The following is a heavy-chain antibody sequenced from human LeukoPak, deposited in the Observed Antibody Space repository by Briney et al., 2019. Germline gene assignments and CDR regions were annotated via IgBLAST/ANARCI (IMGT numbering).Heavy chain of an antibody. CDR1: GGSISSTSYY. CDR2: IYYSGST. V-gene: IGHV4-39*01. Sequence: SETLSLTCTVSGGSISSTSYYWGWIRQPPGKGLEWIGNIYYSGSTYYNPSLKSRVTISVDTSKSQFSLKLSSVTAADTAVYYCARYSGCYRFDAFDIWGQGTMVTVSS. D-gene: IGHD1-26*01. J-gene: IGHJ3*02. CDR3: ARYSGCYRFDAFDI.